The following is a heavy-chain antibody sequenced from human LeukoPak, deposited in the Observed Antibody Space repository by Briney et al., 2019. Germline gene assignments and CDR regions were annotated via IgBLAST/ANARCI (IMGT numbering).Heavy chain of an antibody. CDR2: IVVGSGNT. J-gene: IGHJ3*02. CDR3: ARGVVVVPAAMLYSAFDI. D-gene: IGHD2-2*01. V-gene: IGHV1-58*01. CDR1: GFTFTSSA. Sequence: SVKVSCKASGFTFTSSAVQWVRQARGQRLEWIGWIVVGSGNTNYAQKFQERVTITRDMSTSTAYMELSSLRSEDTAVYYCARGVVVVPAAMLYSAFDIWGQGTMVTVSS.